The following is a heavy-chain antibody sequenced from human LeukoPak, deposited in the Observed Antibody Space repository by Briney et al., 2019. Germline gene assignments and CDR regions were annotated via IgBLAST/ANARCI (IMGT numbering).Heavy chain of an antibody. CDR3: ARVRGIAYFDY. CDR2: ISGSGGST. J-gene: IGHJ4*02. Sequence: PGGSLRLSCAASGFTFSSYAMTWVRQAPGKGLEWVPAISGSGGSTYYADSVKGRFTISRENAKNSLYLQMNSLRAGDTAVYYCARVRGIAYFDYWGQGTLVTVSS. CDR1: GFTFSSYA. V-gene: IGHV3-23*01. D-gene: IGHD6-13*01.